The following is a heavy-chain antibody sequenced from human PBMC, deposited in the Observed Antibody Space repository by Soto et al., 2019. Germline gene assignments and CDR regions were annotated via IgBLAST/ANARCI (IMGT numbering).Heavy chain of an antibody. CDR3: AKALGFFYDAFDI. CDR1: GFTFTSYA. CDR2: IGFTGGST. V-gene: IGHV3-23*01. Sequence: PGGSLRLSCAASGFTFTSYAMSWVRQAPGKGLEWVPTIGFTGGSTYYAGSVKGRFTVSRDNSKNTLSLQMDSLRAEDTAVYYWAKALGFFYDAFDIWGQGTMVTVSS. J-gene: IGHJ3*02. D-gene: IGHD3-16*01.